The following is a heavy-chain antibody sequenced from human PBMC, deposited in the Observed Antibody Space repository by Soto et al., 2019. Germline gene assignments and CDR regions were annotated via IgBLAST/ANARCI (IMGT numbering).Heavy chain of an antibody. J-gene: IGHJ4*02. CDR2: INHRGSA. D-gene: IGHD6-13*01. CDR3: ARYNAASGTYYFDF. Sequence: QVELQESGPGLVKPSGTLSLTCAVSGASVSSTYWWSWVRQPPGKGPEWIGEINHRGSANYNPSLKSRVTISVDISKSQFSLRLTSVTAADTAVYYCARYNAASGTYYFDFWGLGALVTVSS. CDR1: GASVSSTYW. V-gene: IGHV4-4*02.